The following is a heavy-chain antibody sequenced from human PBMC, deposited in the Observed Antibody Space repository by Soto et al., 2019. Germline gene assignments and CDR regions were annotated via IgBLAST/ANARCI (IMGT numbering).Heavy chain of an antibody. CDR3: ARDNLGYDFWSGYLRDYGMDV. CDR2: IYYSGST. V-gene: IGHV4-31*03. D-gene: IGHD3-3*01. CDR1: GGSISSGGYY. Sequence: PSETLSLTCTVSGGSISSGGYYWSWIRQHPGKGLEWIGYIYYSGSTYYNPSLKSRVTISVDTSKNQFSLKLSSVTAAVTAVYYCARDNLGYDFWSGYLRDYGMDVWGQGTTVTVSS. J-gene: IGHJ6*02.